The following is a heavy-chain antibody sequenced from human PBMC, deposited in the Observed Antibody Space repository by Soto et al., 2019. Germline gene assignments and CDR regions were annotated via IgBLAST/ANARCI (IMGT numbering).Heavy chain of an antibody. CDR2: IKEDGSEK. V-gene: IGHV3-7*03. Sequence: QPGGSLRLSCAASGFSSRSYWMTWVRQAPGKGLEWVANIKEDGSEKWYVDSVKGRFTISRDNSKNSVYLQMRSLRAEDTAVYYCARDQVWSSGMEAGFDIWGQGTMVTVSS. D-gene: IGHD1-26*01. CDR1: GFSSRSYW. J-gene: IGHJ3*02. CDR3: ARDQVWSSGMEAGFDI.